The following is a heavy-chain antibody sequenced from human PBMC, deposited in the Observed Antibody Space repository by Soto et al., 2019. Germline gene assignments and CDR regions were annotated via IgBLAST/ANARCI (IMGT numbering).Heavy chain of an antibody. CDR1: CLTYITAW. CDR2: INRDGSVT. D-gene: IGHD2-21*01. J-gene: IGHJ3*01. Sequence: GGSLRLSCEVSCLTYITAWRHWFRQAPWKGLVWVSSINRDGSVTNYADSVKGRFTISRDSAEKTLYFQINSLRADDRGFSYCARADIVVGPYRGIWGQGTTVT. CDR3: ARADIVVGPYRGI. V-gene: IGHV3-74*01.